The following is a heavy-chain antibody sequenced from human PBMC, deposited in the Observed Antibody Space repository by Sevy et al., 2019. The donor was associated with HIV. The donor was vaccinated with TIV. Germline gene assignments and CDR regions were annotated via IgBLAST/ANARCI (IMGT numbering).Heavy chain of an antibody. CDR1: GGSISSYY. V-gene: IGHV4-59*01. D-gene: IGHD6-6*01. CDR3: ATISQQLVGFFDY. Sequence: SETLSLTCTVSGGSISSYYWSWIRQPPGKGLEWIGYIFYSGNTYYNTSLKRRVTISVDTSKNQFSLKLTSVTAADTAVYYCATISQQLVGFFDYWGQGTLVTVSS. CDR2: IFYSGNT. J-gene: IGHJ4*02.